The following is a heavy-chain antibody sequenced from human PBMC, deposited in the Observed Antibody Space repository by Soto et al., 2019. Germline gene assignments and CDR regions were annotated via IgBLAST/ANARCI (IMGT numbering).Heavy chain of an antibody. CDR3: ARARDLRWWYQRGFDY. CDR2: ISSSSSTI. J-gene: IGHJ4*02. V-gene: IGHV3-48*01. CDR1: GFTFSSYS. D-gene: IGHD2-15*01. Sequence: PGGSLRLSCAASGFTFSSYSMNWVRQAPGKGLEWVSYISSSSSTIYYADSVKGRFTISRDNAKNSLYLQMNSLRAEDTAVYYCARARDLRWWYQRGFDYWGQGTLVTVSS.